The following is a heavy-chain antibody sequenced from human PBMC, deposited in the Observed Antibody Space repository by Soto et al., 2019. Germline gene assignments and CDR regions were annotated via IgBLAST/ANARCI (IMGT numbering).Heavy chain of an antibody. D-gene: IGHD6-13*01. CDR1: GFRFSGHW. CDR3: ARGGSNRFGI. J-gene: IGHJ4*02. CDR2: IKEDGRER. Sequence: EELLVESGGGLVQPGGSLRVSCAASGFRFSGHWMSWVRQAPGKGLEWVAGIKEDGRERKYVDSAKGRFTIARDNAKKSLYLQMNSLRVEYKSVYDCARGGSNRFGIWGQGTLVTVSS. V-gene: IGHV3-7*04.